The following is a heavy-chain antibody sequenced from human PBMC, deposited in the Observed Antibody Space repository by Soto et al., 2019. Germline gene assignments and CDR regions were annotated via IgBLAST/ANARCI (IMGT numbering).Heavy chain of an antibody. J-gene: IGHJ6*02. V-gene: IGHV1-46*01. CDR2: INPSGGST. CDR1: GYRFTSYS. Sequence: QVQLVQSGAEVKKPGASVKVSCKASGYRFTSYSMHWVRHAPGQGLEWMGIINPSGGSTTYAQKFQDRVNMTRDTATSTVYMEVSSLRSEDTAVYYCASDESLDVWGQGTTVTVSS. D-gene: IGHD3-10*01. CDR3: ASDESLDV.